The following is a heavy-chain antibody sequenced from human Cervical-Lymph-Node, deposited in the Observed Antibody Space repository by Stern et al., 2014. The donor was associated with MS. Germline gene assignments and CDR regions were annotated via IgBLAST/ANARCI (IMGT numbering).Heavy chain of an antibody. D-gene: IGHD3-10*01. V-gene: IGHV4-39*01. CDR2: IYYSGET. J-gene: IGHJ6*02. CDR1: GGSIISSGHY. Sequence: QVQLVESGPGLVKPSETLSLTCTVSGGSIISSGHYWGWIRQPPGKGLEWIGNIYYSGETYYNPSLKSRVTISVDTSKNQFSLQLRSVTAADTAVFFCARVAGGYNYYYGMDVWGQGTTVTDSS. CDR3: ARVAGGYNYYYGMDV.